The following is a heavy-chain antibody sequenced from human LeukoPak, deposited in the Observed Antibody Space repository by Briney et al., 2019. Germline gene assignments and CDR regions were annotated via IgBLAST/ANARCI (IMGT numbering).Heavy chain of an antibody. J-gene: IGHJ3*02. Sequence: PGGSLRLSCAASGFTFSSYGMHWVRQAPGKGLEWVAVISYDGSNKYYADSVKGRFTISRDNSKNTLYLQMNSLRAEDTAVYYCASNRRIVGATTFDAFDIWGQGTMVTVSS. D-gene: IGHD1-26*01. CDR1: GFTFSSYG. V-gene: IGHV3-30*03. CDR3: ASNRRIVGATTFDAFDI. CDR2: ISYDGSNK.